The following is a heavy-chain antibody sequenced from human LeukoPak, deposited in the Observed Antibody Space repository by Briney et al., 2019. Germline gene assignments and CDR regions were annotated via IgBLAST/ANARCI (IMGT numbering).Heavy chain of an antibody. CDR1: GFTFSSYS. V-gene: IGHV3-48*04. J-gene: IGHJ6*02. CDR2: IGGSGNII. Sequence: QPGGSLRLSCAASGFTFSSYSMNWVRQAPGKGLEWVSYIGGSGNIIDYADSVKGRFTISRDNAKNSLYLQMNSLRAEDTAVYYCARGEEGYCSSISCYGMDVWGQGTTVTVSS. CDR3: ARGEEGYCSSISCYGMDV. D-gene: IGHD2-2*01.